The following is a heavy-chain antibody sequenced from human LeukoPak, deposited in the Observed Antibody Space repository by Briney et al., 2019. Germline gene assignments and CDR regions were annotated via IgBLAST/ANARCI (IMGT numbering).Heavy chain of an antibody. CDR1: GGSISSSSYY. V-gene: IGHV4-39*07. J-gene: IGHJ5*02. CDR3: AREVLGSGGAWFDP. Sequence: SETLSLTCTVSGGSISSSSYYWGWIRQPPGKGLEWIGSIYYSGSTYYNPSLKSRVTISVDKSKNQFSLKLSSVTAADTAVYYCAREVLGSGGAWFDPWGQGTLVTVSS. D-gene: IGHD3-16*01. CDR2: IYYSGST.